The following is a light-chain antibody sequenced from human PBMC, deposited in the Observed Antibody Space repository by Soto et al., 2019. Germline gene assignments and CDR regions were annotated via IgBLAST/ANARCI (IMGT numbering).Light chain of an antibody. J-gene: IGLJ3*02. CDR1: SSDVEANKL. Sequence: QSVLTQPASVSGSPGQSITISCTGSSSDVEANKLVSWYQQHAGTAPRLVIYEDIRRPSGISSRFSGSKSGSTASLSISGLRAEDEAAYYCCSYVDRRKFVFGGGTKLTVL. CDR3: CSYVDRRKFV. V-gene: IGLV2-23*01. CDR2: EDI.